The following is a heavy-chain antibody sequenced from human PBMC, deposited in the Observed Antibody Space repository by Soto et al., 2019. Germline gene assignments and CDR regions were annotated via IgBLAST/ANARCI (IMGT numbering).Heavy chain of an antibody. CDR1: GYTFTSYG. Sequence: ASVKVSCKASGYTFTSYGISWVRQAPGQGLEWMGWISAYNGNTNYAQKLQGRVTMTTDTSTSTAYMELSSLRSEDTAVYYCAIQGGYYYDSGGYYFGFDPWGQGTLVTVSS. D-gene: IGHD3-22*01. J-gene: IGHJ5*02. CDR2: ISAYNGNT. CDR3: AIQGGYYYDSGGYYFGFDP. V-gene: IGHV1-18*01.